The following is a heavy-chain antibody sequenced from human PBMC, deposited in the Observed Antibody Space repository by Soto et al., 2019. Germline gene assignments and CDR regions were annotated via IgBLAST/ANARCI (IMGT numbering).Heavy chain of an antibody. J-gene: IGHJ6*02. Sequence: PGGSLRLSCVASGCTFSNYAMSWVRQAPGKGLEWVSAIRGSATTTYYADSVKGRFTISVDTSKSQFSLKLSSVTAADTAVYYCATDFTDSSGPTLGMDVWGQGTTVTVSS. CDR2: IRGSATTT. D-gene: IGHD6-19*01. CDR3: ATDFTDSSGPTLGMDV. V-gene: IGHV3-23*01. CDR1: GCTFSNYA.